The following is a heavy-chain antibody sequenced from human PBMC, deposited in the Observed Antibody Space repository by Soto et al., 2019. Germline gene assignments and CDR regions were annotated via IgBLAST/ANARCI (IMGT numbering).Heavy chain of an antibody. CDR2: ISRSSSNI. Sequence: GGSLRLSCAASGFSFSNYTMNWVRQAPGKGLDWLSSISRSSSNIFYADSVKGRFTVSRDNANNLLYLQINSLSAEDTAIYYCARDLKAAASNSYFYYGMDVWGQGXTVTVSS. CDR1: GFSFSNYT. D-gene: IGHD6-25*01. J-gene: IGHJ6*02. V-gene: IGHV3-21*01. CDR3: ARDLKAAASNSYFYYGMDV.